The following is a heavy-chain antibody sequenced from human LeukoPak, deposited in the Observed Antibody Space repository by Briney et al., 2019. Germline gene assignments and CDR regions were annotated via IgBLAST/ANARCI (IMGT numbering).Heavy chain of an antibody. CDR3: ARDYDILTGASFDI. J-gene: IGHJ3*02. V-gene: IGHV3-30*02. D-gene: IGHD3-9*01. Sequence: GGSLRLSCAASGFTFSTYGMLWVRQAPGKALEWVALTWREGNDKYADSVKGRFAISRDNSKNTLYLQMNSLRAEDTAVYYCARDYDILTGASFDIWGRGTMVTVSS. CDR2: TWREGNDK. CDR1: GFTFSTYG.